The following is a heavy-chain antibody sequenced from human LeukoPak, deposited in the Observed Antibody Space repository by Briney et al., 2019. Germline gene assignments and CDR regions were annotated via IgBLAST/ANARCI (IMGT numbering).Heavy chain of an antibody. CDR2: INHSGST. CDR1: GGSFSGYY. D-gene: IGHD3-3*01. V-gene: IGHV4-34*01. Sequence: SETLSLTCAVYGGSFSGYYWSWIRQPPGKGLEWIGEINHSGSTNYNPSLKSRVTISVDTSKNQFSLKLSSVTAADTAVYYCARGPLSPNFWSGYSARSYYFDYWGQGTLVTVSS. J-gene: IGHJ4*02. CDR3: ARGPLSPNFWSGYSARSYYFDY.